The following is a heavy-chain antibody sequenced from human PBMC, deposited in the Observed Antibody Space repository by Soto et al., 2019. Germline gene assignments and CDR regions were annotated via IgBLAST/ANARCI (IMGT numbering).Heavy chain of an antibody. Sequence: SETLSLTGSVSGGSVRSGNHFWNWIRQPPGRGLEWLGYMYYTGVTNYNPSLKSRVSMSVDTSKDQFSLNLTSLTAADTAVYYCARGGEPLGYYGLDVWGQGTTVTVSS. CDR2: MYYTGVT. J-gene: IGHJ6*02. CDR1: GGSVRSGNHF. CDR3: ARGGEPLGYYGLDV. V-gene: IGHV4-61*01.